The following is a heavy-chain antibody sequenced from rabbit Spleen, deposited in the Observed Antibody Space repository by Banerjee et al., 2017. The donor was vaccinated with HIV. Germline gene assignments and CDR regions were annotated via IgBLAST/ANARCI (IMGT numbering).Heavy chain of an antibody. CDR3: ARDTSTSFSSYGMDL. CDR1: GVSFSDDSY. D-gene: IGHD1-1*01. J-gene: IGHJ6*01. CDR2: IDAGSSGFT. Sequence: QSLEESGGDLVKPGASLTLTCTASGVSFSDDSYMCWVRQAPGKGLEWIACIDAGSSGFTYFANWAKGRFTISKTSSTTVTLQMTSLTAADTATYFCARDTSTSFSSYGMDLWGPGTLVTVS. V-gene: IGHV1S40*01.